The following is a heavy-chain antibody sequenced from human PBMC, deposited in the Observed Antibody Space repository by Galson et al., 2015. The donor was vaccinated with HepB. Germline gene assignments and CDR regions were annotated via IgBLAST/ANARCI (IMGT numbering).Heavy chain of an antibody. CDR3: ARDMVRRVIDGMDV. D-gene: IGHD3-10*01. J-gene: IGHJ6*02. Sequence: SLRLSCAASGFTFNNYAMHWVRQAPGKGLEWVAVMSYDGTNKYYADSVKGRFTISRDNSKNTLYLQMKSLKTEDTAVYYCARDMVRRVIDGMDVWGQGTTVTVSS. CDR1: GFTFNNYA. CDR2: MSYDGTNK. V-gene: IGHV3-30-3*01.